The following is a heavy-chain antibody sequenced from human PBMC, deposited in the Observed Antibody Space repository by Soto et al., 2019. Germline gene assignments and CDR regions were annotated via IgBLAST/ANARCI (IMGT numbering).Heavy chain of an antibody. CDR3: ARHRNIYSRSWWVGYYYYGMDV. Sequence: LGESLKISCKGSGYSFTSYWISWVRQMPGKGLEWMGRIDPSDSYTNYSPSFQGHVTISADKSISTAYLQWSSLKASDTAMYYCARHRNIYSRSWWVGYYYYGMDVWGQGTPVTVSS. CDR1: GYSFTSYW. D-gene: IGHD6-13*01. CDR2: IDPSDSYT. V-gene: IGHV5-10-1*01. J-gene: IGHJ6*02.